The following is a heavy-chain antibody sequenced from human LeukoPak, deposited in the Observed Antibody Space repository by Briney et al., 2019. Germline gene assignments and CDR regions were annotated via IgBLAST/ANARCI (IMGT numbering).Heavy chain of an antibody. V-gene: IGHV1-8*03. J-gene: IGHJ4*02. Sequence: ASVKVSCKASGFTFTAYHMHWVRQAPGQGLEWMGWMNPNSGNTGYAQTFQGRVTITRNTSISTAYMELSSLRSEDTAVYYCARDVGEYCSSVSCYASDYWGQGTLVTVSS. CDR1: GFTFTAYH. D-gene: IGHD2-2*01. CDR3: ARDVGEYCSSVSCYASDY. CDR2: MNPNSGNT.